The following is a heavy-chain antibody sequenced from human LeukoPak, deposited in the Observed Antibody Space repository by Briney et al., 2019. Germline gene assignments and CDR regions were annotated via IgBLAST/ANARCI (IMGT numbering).Heavy chain of an antibody. D-gene: IGHD3-22*01. V-gene: IGHV4-39*01. J-gene: IGHJ6*03. CDR2: IYYSGST. CDR1: GGSISSSSYY. Sequence: SQTLSLTCTVSGGSISSSSYYWGWIRQPPGKGLEWIGSIYYSGSTYYNPSLKSRVTISVDTSKNQFSLKLSSVTAADTAVYYCASTDYYYDSSGYYYYYYMDVWGKGTTVTVSS. CDR3: ASTDYYYDSSGYYYYYYMDV.